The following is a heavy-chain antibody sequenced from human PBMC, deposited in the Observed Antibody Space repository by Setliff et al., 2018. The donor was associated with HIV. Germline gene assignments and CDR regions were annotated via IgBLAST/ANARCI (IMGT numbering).Heavy chain of an antibody. CDR1: GFSLGTTGMC. D-gene: IGHD3-3*01. Sequence: SGPTLVNPTQTLTLTCTVSGFSLGTTGMCVSWIRQPPGKALEWLARIDWDDDTHYNASLKTRLTVSKDTSKNQVVLSLANMDPVDTATYYCARRVLTSSDYFDYWGQG. CDR2: IDWDDDT. J-gene: IGHJ4*02. V-gene: IGHV2-70*11. CDR3: ARRVLTSSDYFDY.